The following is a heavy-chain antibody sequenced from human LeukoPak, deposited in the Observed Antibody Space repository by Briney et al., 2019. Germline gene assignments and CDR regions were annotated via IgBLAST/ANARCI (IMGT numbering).Heavy chain of an antibody. J-gene: IGHJ4*01. Sequence: ASVTVSCKASGYTFSGYYLHWVRQAPGQGLEWMGHIHPNSGGTKYAQKFQGQVTITRDTSTTSTYMELSSLIFDGPAVYYCARDLGYGYGSVWHKYFDYWGHGTLVTVSS. CDR1: GYTFSGYY. D-gene: IGHD5-18*01. CDR2: IHPNSGGT. V-gene: IGHV1-2*06. CDR3: ARDLGYGYGSVWHKYFDY.